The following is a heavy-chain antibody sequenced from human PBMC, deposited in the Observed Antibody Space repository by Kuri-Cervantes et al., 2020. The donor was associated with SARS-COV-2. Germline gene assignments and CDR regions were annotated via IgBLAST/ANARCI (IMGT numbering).Heavy chain of an antibody. Sequence: ASVKVSCKASGYTFTSYDINWVRQATGQGLEWMGWMNPNSGNTGYAQKFQGRVTITRNTSISTAYMELSSLRSEDTAVYYCARGPTCPYYYYMDVWGKGTTVTVSS. CDR2: MNPNSGNT. J-gene: IGHJ6*03. CDR1: GYTFTSYD. CDR3: ARGPTCPYYYYMDV. V-gene: IGHV1-8*03.